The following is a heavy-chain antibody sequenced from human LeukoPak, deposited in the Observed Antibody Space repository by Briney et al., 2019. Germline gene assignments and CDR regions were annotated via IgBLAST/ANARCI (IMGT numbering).Heavy chain of an antibody. V-gene: IGHV3-23*01. D-gene: IGHD3-3*01. Sequence: GGSLRLSCAASGFTFSSYAMSWVRQAPGKGLEWVSAISGSGGSTYYADSVKGRFTISRDNSKNTLYLQMNSLRAEDTAVYYCAKETPYYDFWSGYYTGWGQGTLVTVPS. CDR2: ISGSGGST. CDR3: AKETPYYDFWSGYYTG. CDR1: GFTFSSYA. J-gene: IGHJ4*02.